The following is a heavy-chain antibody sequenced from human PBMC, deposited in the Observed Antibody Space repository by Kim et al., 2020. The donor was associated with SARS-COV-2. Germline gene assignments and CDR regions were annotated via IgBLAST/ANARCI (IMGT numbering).Heavy chain of an antibody. V-gene: IGHV3-53*01. J-gene: IGHJ6*02. CDR2: IYSGGST. CDR1: GFTVSSNY. CDR3: ARVRGYYYGMDV. Sequence: GGSLRLSCAASGFTVSSNYMSWVRQAPGKGLEWVSVIYSGGSTYYADSVKGRFTISRDNSKNTLYLQMNSLRAGDTAVYYCARVRGYYYGMDVWGQGTTVTVSS.